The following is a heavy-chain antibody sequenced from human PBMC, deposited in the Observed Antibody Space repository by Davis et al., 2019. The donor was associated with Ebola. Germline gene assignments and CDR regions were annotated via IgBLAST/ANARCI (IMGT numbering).Heavy chain of an antibody. D-gene: IGHD3-10*01. CDR1: GYTFTSYG. CDR3: ARMVQGLIGLYYYYYMDV. CDR2: MNPNSGNT. V-gene: IGHV1-8*03. Sequence: ASVKVSCKASGYTFTSYGISWVRQATGQGLEWMGWMNPNSGNTGYAQKFQGRVTITRNTSIGTAYLELSSLKSEDTAVYYCARMVQGLIGLYYYYYMDVWGQGTTVTVSS. J-gene: IGHJ6*02.